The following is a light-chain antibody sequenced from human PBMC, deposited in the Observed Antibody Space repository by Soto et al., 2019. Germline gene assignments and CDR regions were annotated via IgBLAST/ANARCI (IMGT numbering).Light chain of an antibody. CDR2: DAT. V-gene: IGKV1-16*01. CDR1: QNINSY. CDR3: QQYERYNPS. Sequence: DIQMTQSPSSLSASVGDRVTIICRASQNINSYLAWFQQKPGKAPKSLIYDATSLQSGVPSLFSGSASGTDFSLTISSLQPEDAATYYCQQYERYNPSFGGGNKLEI. J-gene: IGKJ4*01.